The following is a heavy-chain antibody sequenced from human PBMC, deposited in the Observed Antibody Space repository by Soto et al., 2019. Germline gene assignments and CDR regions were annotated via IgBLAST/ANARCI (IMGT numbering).Heavy chain of an antibody. CDR1: GFTFSSYA. J-gene: IGHJ4*02. D-gene: IGHD3-22*01. CDR3: AKAAEGYDSSGYFHY. CDR2: ISGSGGST. Sequence: EVQLLESGGGLVQPGGSLRLSCAASGFTFSSYAMSWVRQAPGKGLEWVSAISGSGGSTYYADSVKGRFTISRDNSKYTLYLQMNRLRAEDTAVYYYAKAAEGYDSSGYFHYWGQGTLVTVSS. V-gene: IGHV3-23*01.